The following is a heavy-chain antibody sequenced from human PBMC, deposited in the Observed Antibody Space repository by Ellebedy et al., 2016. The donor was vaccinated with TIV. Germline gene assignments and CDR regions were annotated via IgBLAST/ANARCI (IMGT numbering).Heavy chain of an antibody. CDR2: NIPLFGTA. Sequence: SVKVSCXASGGTFSSYDISWVRHPPGQGLQWLGGNIPLFGTANYAQKFQGRVTITADKSTSTVYMELSSLRSEDTAVYYCARAGFSGAAAKLYYVDYWGQGTLVTVSS. D-gene: IGHD6-13*01. CDR1: GGTFSSYD. V-gene: IGHV1-69*06. CDR3: ARAGFSGAAAKLYYVDY. J-gene: IGHJ4*02.